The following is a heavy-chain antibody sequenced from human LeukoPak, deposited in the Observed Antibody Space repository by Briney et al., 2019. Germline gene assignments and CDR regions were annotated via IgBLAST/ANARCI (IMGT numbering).Heavy chain of an antibody. J-gene: IGHJ4*02. V-gene: IGHV3-7*03. D-gene: IGHD3-10*01. CDR3: ARPFGQLSSSYFDC. CDR2: IKQDGSEK. Sequence: GGSLRLSCAASGFTFSRYWMSWVRQAPGKGLEWVANIKQDGSEKNFVDSVKGRFTISRDNAKNSLYLQMNSLRAEDTALYYCARPFGQLSSSYFDCWGQGTLVTVSS. CDR1: GFTFSRYW.